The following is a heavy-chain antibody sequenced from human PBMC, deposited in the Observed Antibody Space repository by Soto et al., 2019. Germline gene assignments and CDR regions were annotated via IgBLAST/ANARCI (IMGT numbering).Heavy chain of an antibody. J-gene: IGHJ5*02. CDR3: ASVSAP. CDR2: ISYDGSNK. Sequence: QVQLVESGGGVVQPGRSLRLSCAASGFTFSSYGMHWVRQAPGKGLEWMAVISYDGSNKKYADSVKGRFTISRDNSKSTLYLQVNSLGEEDTAVYSCASVSAPWGQGTLVTVSS. V-gene: IGHV3-30-3*01. D-gene: IGHD2-8*01. CDR1: GFTFSSYG.